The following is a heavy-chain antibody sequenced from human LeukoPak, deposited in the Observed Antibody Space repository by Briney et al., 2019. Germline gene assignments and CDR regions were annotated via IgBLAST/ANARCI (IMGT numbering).Heavy chain of an antibody. J-gene: IGHJ6*03. CDR3: ARDTNDILTGYLPYYYYYYMDV. CDR2: INPNSGGT. D-gene: IGHD3-9*01. Sequence: ASVKVSCKASGYTFTGYYMHWVRQAPGQGLEWMGWINPNSGGTNYAQKFQGRVTMTRDTSTSTAYMELRSLRSDDTAVYYCARDTNDILTGYLPYYYYYYMDVWGKGTTVTVSS. CDR1: GYTFTGYY. V-gene: IGHV1-2*02.